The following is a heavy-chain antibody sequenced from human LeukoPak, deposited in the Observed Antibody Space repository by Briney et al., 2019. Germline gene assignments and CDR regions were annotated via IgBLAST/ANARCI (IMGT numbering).Heavy chain of an antibody. D-gene: IGHD3-22*01. CDR2: IHYSGST. Sequence: PSETLSLTCTVSGGSINSGGNHWTWIRQHPEKGLEWIGYIHYSGSTNYNPSLESRVSISVDMSKKSFSLKLTSVTAADTAVYYCARGGPDNSGYAWFDPWGQGTLVTVSS. CDR1: GGSINSGGNH. V-gene: IGHV4-31*03. CDR3: ARGGPDNSGYAWFDP. J-gene: IGHJ5*02.